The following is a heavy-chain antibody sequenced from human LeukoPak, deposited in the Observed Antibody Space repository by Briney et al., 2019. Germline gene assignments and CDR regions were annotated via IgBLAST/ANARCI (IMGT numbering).Heavy chain of an antibody. J-gene: IGHJ5*02. CDR2: IYYSGST. CDR3: ASLYYYDSSGYYYNWFDP. CDR1: GGSISSSSYY. Sequence: SETLSLTCTVSGGSISSSSYYWGWIRQPPGKGLEWIGSIYYSGSTCYNPSLKSRVTISVDTSKNQFSLKLSSVTAADTAVYYCASLYYYDSSGYYYNWFDPWGQGTLVTVSS. D-gene: IGHD3-22*01. V-gene: IGHV4-39*01.